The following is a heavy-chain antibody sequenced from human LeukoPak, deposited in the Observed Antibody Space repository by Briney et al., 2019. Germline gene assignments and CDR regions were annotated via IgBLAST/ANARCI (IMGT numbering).Heavy chain of an antibody. V-gene: IGHV3-23*01. CDR1: GFTVSSNY. J-gene: IGHJ4*02. CDR3: AKDLVYGDYPAYYFDY. Sequence: PGRSLRLSCAASGFTVSSNYMSWVRQAPGKGLEWVSAISGSGGSTYYADSVKGRFTISRDNSKNTLYLQMNSLRTEDTAVYYCAKDLVYGDYPAYYFDYWGQGTLVTVSS. D-gene: IGHD4-17*01. CDR2: ISGSGGST.